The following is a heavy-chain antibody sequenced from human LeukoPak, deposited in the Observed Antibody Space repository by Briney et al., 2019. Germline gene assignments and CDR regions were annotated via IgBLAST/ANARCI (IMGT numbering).Heavy chain of an antibody. CDR2: INHSGST. CDR1: GGSFSGYY. CDR3: ARRYSSSWYARGYFDY. V-gene: IGHV4-34*01. D-gene: IGHD6-13*01. J-gene: IGHJ4*02. Sequence: PSETLSLTCAVYGGSFSGYYWSWIRQPPGKGLEWIGEINHSGSTNYNPSLKSRATISVDTSKNQFSLKLSSVTAADTAVYYCARRYSSSWYARGYFDYWGQGTLVTVSS.